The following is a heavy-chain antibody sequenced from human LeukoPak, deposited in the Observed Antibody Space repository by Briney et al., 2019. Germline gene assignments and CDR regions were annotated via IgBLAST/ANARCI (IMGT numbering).Heavy chain of an antibody. CDR2: ISGSGGST. CDR3: AKFSGYYETYFDY. CDR1: GFTFSSYA. V-gene: IGHV3-23*01. Sequence: SGGSLRLSCAASGFTFSSYAMSWVRQAPGKELEWVPAISGSGGSTYYADSVKGRFTISRNNSKNTLYLQMNSLRAEDTAVYYCAKFSGYYETYFDYWGQGTLVTVSS. J-gene: IGHJ4*02. D-gene: IGHD3-22*01.